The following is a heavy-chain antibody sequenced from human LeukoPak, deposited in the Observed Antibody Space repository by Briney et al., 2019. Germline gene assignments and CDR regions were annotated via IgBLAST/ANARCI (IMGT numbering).Heavy chain of an antibody. CDR1: GFTFSSYA. CDR3: ARDGGFGELLPDY. V-gene: IGHV3-30-3*01. J-gene: IGHJ4*02. Sequence: GGSLRLSCAASGFTFSSYAMHWVRQAPGKGLEWGAVISYDGSNKYYADSVKGRFTISRDNSKNTLYLQMNSLRAEDTAVYYCARDGGFGELLPDYWGQGTLVTVSS. D-gene: IGHD3-10*01. CDR2: ISYDGSNK.